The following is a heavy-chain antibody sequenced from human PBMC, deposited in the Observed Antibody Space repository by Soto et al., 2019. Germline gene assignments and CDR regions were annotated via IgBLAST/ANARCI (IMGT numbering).Heavy chain of an antibody. CDR2: INPDASDT. CDR1: GFTFSRHW. CDR3: ARPKTMIYSAFDF. D-gene: IGHD3-22*01. Sequence: EVQLVESGGGLVQPGGSLRLSCAASGFTFSRHWLHWVRQAPGEGLVWVSRINPDASDTKYADSVKGRLTSSRDNAKSTLYLDMKSLRAEDTGVYYCARPKTMIYSAFDFWGQGTRVTVSS. V-gene: IGHV3-74*03. J-gene: IGHJ3*01.